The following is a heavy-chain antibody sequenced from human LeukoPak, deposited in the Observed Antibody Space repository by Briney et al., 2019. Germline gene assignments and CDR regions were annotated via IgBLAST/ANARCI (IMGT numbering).Heavy chain of an antibody. J-gene: IGHJ4*02. D-gene: IGHD1-20*01. CDR2: ISWKICSI. V-gene: IGHV3-9*01. CDR1: GFTFDDYA. Sequence: SLRLSCAASGFTFDDYAMHGVRQAPGKGVEGVSGISWKICSIGYADSVKGRFTISRHNAENMSYLHINNVRAAHTAVFYCAKAIAGITGIFDTWGQGTLVTVSS. CDR3: AKAIAGITGIFDT.